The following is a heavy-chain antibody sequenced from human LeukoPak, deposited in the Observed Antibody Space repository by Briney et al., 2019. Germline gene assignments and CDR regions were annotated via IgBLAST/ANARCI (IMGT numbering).Heavy chain of an antibody. CDR1: GFTFSSYW. Sequence: GGPLRLSCAASGFTFSSYWMSWAPQPPGRGREGGANKKQDGSEKYYVDSVKGRFTISRDNSKNTLYLQMNSLRAEDTAVYYCAKEEIIAVAGTVYSNDYWGQGTLVTVSS. D-gene: IGHD6-19*01. CDR3: AKEEIIAVAGTVYSNDY. CDR2: KKQDGSEK. J-gene: IGHJ4*02. V-gene: IGHV3-7*03.